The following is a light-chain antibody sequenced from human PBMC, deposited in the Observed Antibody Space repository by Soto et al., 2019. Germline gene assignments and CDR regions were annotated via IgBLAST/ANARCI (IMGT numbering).Light chain of an antibody. CDR1: SSNIGAGYD. CDR2: GNS. CDR3: QSYDSSLSAGV. J-gene: IGLJ7*01. Sequence: QSALTQPPSVSGAPGQRVTISCTGSSSNIGAGYDVHWYQQLPGPAPKLLIYGNSNRPSGTPDRFSGSKSGTAASLAITGLGAEDEADYDCQSYDSSLSAGVFGGGTQLTVL. V-gene: IGLV1-40*01.